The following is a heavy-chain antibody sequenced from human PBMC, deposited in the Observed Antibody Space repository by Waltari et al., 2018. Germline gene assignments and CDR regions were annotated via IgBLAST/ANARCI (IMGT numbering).Heavy chain of an antibody. CDR2: ISGDTTST. D-gene: IGHD6-13*01. J-gene: IGHJ5*02. V-gene: IGHV3-43*02. Sequence: EVQLVESGGGMVQPGGSLRVSCAASGFTFEDNAMHWVRHVPWKGLEWVSLISGDTTSTNFADSVKGRFTISRDNSKNSLYLQMDSLRTEDTALYFCVKDIRAAAQLIFSSWGQGTLVTVSS. CDR3: VKDIRAAAQLIFSS. CDR1: GFTFEDNA.